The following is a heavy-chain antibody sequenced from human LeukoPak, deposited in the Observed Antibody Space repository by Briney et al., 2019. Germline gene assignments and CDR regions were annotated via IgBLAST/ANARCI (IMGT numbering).Heavy chain of an antibody. D-gene: IGHD4-11*01. CDR2: ISGSGGST. Sequence: GGSLGLSCAASGFTFSSYAMSWVRQAPGKGLEWVSAISGSGGSTYYADSVMGRFTISRDNSKNTLYLQMNSLRAEDTVVYYCAKGNSNYVVDYWGQGTLVTVSS. CDR3: AKGNSNYVVDY. J-gene: IGHJ4*02. CDR1: GFTFSSYA. V-gene: IGHV3-23*01.